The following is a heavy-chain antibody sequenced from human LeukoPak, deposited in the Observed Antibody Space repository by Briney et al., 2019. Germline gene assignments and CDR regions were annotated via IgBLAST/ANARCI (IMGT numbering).Heavy chain of an antibody. Sequence: GESLKISCKGSGYSFNTYWIVWVRQMPGKGLEWMGIIYPADSDTRYSPSFQGQVTMSVDKSISTAYLQWSSLKASDTAMYYCARLASQYYDVLTTTDYDYWGQGTLVTVSS. CDR3: ARLASQYYDVLTTTDYDY. CDR2: IYPADSDT. D-gene: IGHD3-9*01. CDR1: GYSFNTYW. J-gene: IGHJ4*02. V-gene: IGHV5-51*01.